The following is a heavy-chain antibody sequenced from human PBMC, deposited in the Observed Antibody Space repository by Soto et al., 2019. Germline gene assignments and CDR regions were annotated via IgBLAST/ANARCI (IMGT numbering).Heavy chain of an antibody. J-gene: IGHJ4*02. CDR1: GFAFSAYY. V-gene: IGHV3-11*01. CDR2: ISESGTTI. Sequence: PGGSLRLSCAASGFAFSAYYMSWIRQAPGKGLEWLSYISESGTTIYYADSVKGRFTISRGNAKNSLYLQMNSLRVEDTAVYYCTRSDYDTSGYTDYWGQGTLVTVSS. D-gene: IGHD3-22*01. CDR3: TRSDYDTSGYTDY.